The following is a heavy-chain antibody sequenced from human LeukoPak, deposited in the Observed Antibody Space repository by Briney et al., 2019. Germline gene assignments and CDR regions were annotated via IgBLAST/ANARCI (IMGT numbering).Heavy chain of an antibody. J-gene: IGHJ4*02. CDR1: GLTFRDYY. Sequence: GGSLRLSCAASGLTFRDYYMSWIRQAPGKGLEWVSYISSSGSAIYYADSVEGRFTISRDNAKNSVYLQMNSLRAEDTAMYYCARDADGNYPLEPDYWGQGTRVTVSS. CDR2: ISSSGSAI. V-gene: IGHV3-11*04. CDR3: ARDADGNYPLEPDY. D-gene: IGHD1-7*01.